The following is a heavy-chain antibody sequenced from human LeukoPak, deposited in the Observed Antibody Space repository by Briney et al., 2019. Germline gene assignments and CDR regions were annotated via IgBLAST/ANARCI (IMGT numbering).Heavy chain of an antibody. Sequence: SETLSLTCTVSGGSISSSSYYWGWIRQPPGKGLEWIGSIYYSGSTYYNPSLKSRVTISVDTSKNQFSLKLSSVTAADTAVYYCARDDYYDSSGYYPLGFDYWGQGTLVTVSS. CDR2: IYYSGST. CDR1: GGSISSSSYY. D-gene: IGHD3-22*01. J-gene: IGHJ4*02. V-gene: IGHV4-39*07. CDR3: ARDDYYDSSGYYPLGFDY.